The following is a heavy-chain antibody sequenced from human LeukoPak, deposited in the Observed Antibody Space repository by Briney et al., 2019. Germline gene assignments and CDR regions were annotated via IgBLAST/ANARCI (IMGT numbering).Heavy chain of an antibody. CDR3: ARHVGKWGFDY. Sequence: SETLSLTCTVSGGPVSGYYWSGIRQPPGKGLEWIGNSYYSGGTKYNPSLKSRVAISVDTSKNQFSLRLSSVTAADTAVYFCARHVGKWGFDYWGQGTLVTVSS. CDR2: SYYSGGT. CDR1: GGPVSGYY. V-gene: IGHV4-59*08. D-gene: IGHD3-16*01. J-gene: IGHJ4*02.